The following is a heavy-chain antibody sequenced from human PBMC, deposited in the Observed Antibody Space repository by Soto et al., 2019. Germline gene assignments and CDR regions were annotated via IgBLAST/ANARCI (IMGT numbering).Heavy chain of an antibody. V-gene: IGHV1-18*01. CDR3: ARVSRGITIFGVVPPDPQYYYYGMDV. CDR2: ISAYNGNT. CDR1: GYTFTSYG. J-gene: IGHJ6*02. Sequence: GASVKASCKASGYTFTSYGISWVRQAPGQGLEWMGWISAYNGNTNYAQKLQGRVTMTTDTSTSTAYMELRSLRSDDTAVYYCARVSRGITIFGVVPPDPQYYYYGMDVWGQGTTVTVSS. D-gene: IGHD3-3*01.